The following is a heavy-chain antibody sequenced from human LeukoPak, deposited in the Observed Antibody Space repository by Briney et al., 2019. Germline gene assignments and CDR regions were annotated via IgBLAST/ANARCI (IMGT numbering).Heavy chain of an antibody. J-gene: IGHJ4*02. CDR1: GYTFTYHY. D-gene: IGHD1-26*01. CDR2: INPSNGNT. CDR3: ARESDSGKDFDC. Sequence: ASGMVSCKASGYTFTYHYIHLVRQVPGQGLEWMGIINPSNGNTNYAQKFQGRVTMTRDTSTSTVYMELNSLGSEDTAVYYCARESDSGKDFDCWGQGTLVTVSS. V-gene: IGHV1-46*01.